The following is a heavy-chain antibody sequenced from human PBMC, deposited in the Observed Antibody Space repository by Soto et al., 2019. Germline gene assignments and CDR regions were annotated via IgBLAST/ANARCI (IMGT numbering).Heavy chain of an antibody. V-gene: IGHV3-9*01. CDR3: TKGGYDLIYYFGMDV. D-gene: IGHD5-12*01. CDR2: ISSDGDTI. CDR1: GFTFHEYA. Sequence: EVQLIKSGGGWVQPGTSLRVSCVASGFTFHEYAIHWVRQAPGKGLEWVSGISSDGDTIAYADSVQGRFTVFRDNAKNSLYLQMNSLRAEDTALYYCTKGGYDLIYYFGMDVWGQGTTVTVSS. J-gene: IGHJ6*02.